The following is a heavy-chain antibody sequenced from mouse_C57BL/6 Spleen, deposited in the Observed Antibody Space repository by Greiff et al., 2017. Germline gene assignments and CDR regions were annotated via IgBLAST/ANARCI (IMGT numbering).Heavy chain of an antibody. CDR2: IWTGGGT. V-gene: IGHV2-9-1*01. J-gene: IGHJ4*01. Sequence: QVQLQQSGPGLVAPSQSLSITCTVSGFSLTSYAISWVRQPPGKGLEWLGVIWTGGGTNYNSALKSRLSISKDNSKSQVFLKMNSLQTDDTARYXCARDWDGSYYYAMDYWGQGTSVTVSS. CDR3: ARDWDGSYYYAMDY. CDR1: GFSLTSYA. D-gene: IGHD4-1*01.